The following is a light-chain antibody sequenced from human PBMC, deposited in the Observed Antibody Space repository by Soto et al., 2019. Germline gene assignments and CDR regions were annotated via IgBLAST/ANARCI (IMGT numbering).Light chain of an antibody. CDR2: SNN. CDR3: AVWDDSLNGVI. V-gene: IGLV1-44*01. Sequence: QSALTQPPSASGTPGQRVTISCSGSSSNIGSNIVSWFQQLPGTAPKLLIYSNNQRPSGVPDRFSGSKSGTSASLAISGLQSEDEADYYCAVWDDSLNGVIFGGGTKLTVL. J-gene: IGLJ2*01. CDR1: SSNIGSNI.